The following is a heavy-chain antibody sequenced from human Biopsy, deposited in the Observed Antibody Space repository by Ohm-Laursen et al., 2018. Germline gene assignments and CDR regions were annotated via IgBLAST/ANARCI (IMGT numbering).Heavy chain of an antibody. Sequence: VKISCKVSGYAFTEFSMHWVRQAPGKGLEWMGGFAPENGKTIYAQKFQGRITMTEDTSTDTAYMELSSLRSEDTAVYYCAADINVWNVNYWGQGTQVTVSS. J-gene: IGHJ4*02. CDR2: FAPENGKT. CDR3: AADINVWNVNY. D-gene: IGHD1-1*01. V-gene: IGHV1-24*01. CDR1: GYAFTEFS.